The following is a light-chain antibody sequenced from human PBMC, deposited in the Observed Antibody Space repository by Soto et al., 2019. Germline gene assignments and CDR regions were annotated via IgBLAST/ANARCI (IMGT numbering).Light chain of an antibody. CDR3: QQSRNFPRT. CDR2: AAA. V-gene: IGKV1-39*01. Sequence: IQMTQSPSSLSASVGDRVTITCRASQTIDSFLSWYQQKPGKAPKLLIYAAASLQTGVPSRFSRGGSGRHFTLTINSLQTEDFATYYFQQSRNFPRTFGQGTRVEI. J-gene: IGKJ5*01. CDR1: QTIDSF.